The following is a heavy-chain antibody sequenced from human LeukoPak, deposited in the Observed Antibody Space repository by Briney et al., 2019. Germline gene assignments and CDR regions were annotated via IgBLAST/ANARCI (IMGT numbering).Heavy chain of an antibody. CDR3: ARDIVVVPAARSLAFDI. J-gene: IGHJ3*02. D-gene: IGHD2-2*01. CDR2: IIPIFGTA. Sequence: GASVKVSCKASGGTFSGYAISWVRQAPGQGLEWMGGIIPIFGTANYAQKFQGRVTITADESTSTAYMELSSLRSEDTAVYYCARDIVVVPAARSLAFDIWGQGTMVTVSS. V-gene: IGHV1-69*13. CDR1: GGTFSGYA.